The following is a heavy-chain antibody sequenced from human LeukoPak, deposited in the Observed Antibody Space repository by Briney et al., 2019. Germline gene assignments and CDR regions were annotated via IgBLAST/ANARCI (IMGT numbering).Heavy chain of an antibody. J-gene: IGHJ4*02. D-gene: IGHD1-26*01. CDR2: IKQDGYEK. V-gene: IGHV3-7*01. Sequence: GSLRLSCAASGFTFSGYWMSWVRPTPEKGLEWVANIKQDGYEKYYVDSVKGRFTISRDNAKNSLYLQMNSLRADDTAIYYCARDKIVGPTTLDYWGQGTLVTVSS. CDR3: ARDKIVGPTTLDY. CDR1: GFTFSGYW.